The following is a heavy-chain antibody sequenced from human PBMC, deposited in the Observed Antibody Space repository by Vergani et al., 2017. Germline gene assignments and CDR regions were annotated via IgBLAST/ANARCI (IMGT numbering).Heavy chain of an antibody. J-gene: IGHJ4*02. V-gene: IGHV3-23*01. D-gene: IGHD6-19*01. CDR3: AKDSLGAVAGFPVRY. Sequence: EVQLLESGGGLVQPGGSLRLSCAASGFTFSSYAMSWVRQAPGKGLEWVSAISGSGGSTYYADSVKSRFTISRDNSKNTLYLQMNSLRAEDTAVYYCAKDSLGAVAGFPVRYWGQGTLVTVSS. CDR2: ISGSGGST. CDR1: GFTFSSYA.